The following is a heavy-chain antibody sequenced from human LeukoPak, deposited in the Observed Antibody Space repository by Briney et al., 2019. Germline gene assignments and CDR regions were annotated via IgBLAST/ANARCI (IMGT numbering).Heavy chain of an antibody. CDR3: AKVRIVGATTGFDY. D-gene: IGHD1-26*01. Sequence: HPGGSLRLSCLTSGFTLSTNAMSWVRQAPGKGLEWISGISGSGASTYYADSVKGRFTISRDDSRNTLYLQMNSLRGDDTAVYYCAKVRIVGATTGFDYWGQGTLVTVSS. CDR1: GFTLSTNA. CDR2: ISGSGAST. V-gene: IGHV3-23*01. J-gene: IGHJ4*02.